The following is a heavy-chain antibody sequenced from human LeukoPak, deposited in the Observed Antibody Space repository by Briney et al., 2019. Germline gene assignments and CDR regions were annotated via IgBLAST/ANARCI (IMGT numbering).Heavy chain of an antibody. CDR2: MNPNSGNT. CDR1: GYTFTSYD. Sequence: ASVKVSCKASGYTFTSYDINWVRQVTGQGLEWMGWMNPNSGNTGYAQKFQGRVTMTRNTSISTAYMELSSLRSEDTAVYYCARRVSSGWYSEGMDFDYWGQGTLVTVSS. D-gene: IGHD6-19*01. CDR3: ARRVSSGWYSEGMDFDY. J-gene: IGHJ4*02. V-gene: IGHV1-8*01.